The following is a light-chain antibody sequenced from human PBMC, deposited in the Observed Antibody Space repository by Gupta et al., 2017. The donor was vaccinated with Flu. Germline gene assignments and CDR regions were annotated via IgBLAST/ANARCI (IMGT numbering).Light chain of an antibody. Sequence: QSALTQPPCAFGSPGQSVTISCTGTSSDVGGYDYVSWYQQHPGKAPKVMIYEVNKRPSGVPDRFSGSKSGNSASLTVSGLQAEDEADYYGSSFAGNTYVFGTGTKVTVL. J-gene: IGLJ1*01. CDR2: EVN. V-gene: IGLV2-8*01. CDR3: SSFAGNTYV. CDR1: SSDVGGYDY.